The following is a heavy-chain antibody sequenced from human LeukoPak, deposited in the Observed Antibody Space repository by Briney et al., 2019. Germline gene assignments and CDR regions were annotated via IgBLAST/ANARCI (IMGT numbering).Heavy chain of an antibody. CDR3: ARDQDIVVVPAAIEGAFDI. CDR2: ISAYNGNT. CDR1: GYTFTSYG. J-gene: IGHJ3*02. D-gene: IGHD2-2*02. V-gene: IGHV1-18*01. Sequence: ASVKVSCKASGYTFTSYGISWVRQALGQGLEWMGWISAYNGNTNYAQKLQGRVTMTTDTSTSTAYMELRSLRSDDTAVYYCARDQDIVVVPAAIEGAFDIWGQGTMVTVSS.